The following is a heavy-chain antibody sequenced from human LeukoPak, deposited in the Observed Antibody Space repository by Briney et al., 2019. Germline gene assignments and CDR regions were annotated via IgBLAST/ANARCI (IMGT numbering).Heavy chain of an antibody. Sequence: GESLKISCKGSGYTFTNYWIGWVRQMPGKGLEWMGIIYPGDSDTRYSPSFQGQVTISADKSISTAYLQWSSLKASDTAIYYCARRVNSGNYYYFDSWGQGILVTVSS. CDR1: GYTFTNYW. V-gene: IGHV5-51*01. CDR3: ARRVNSGNYYYFDS. J-gene: IGHJ4*02. CDR2: IYPGDSDT. D-gene: IGHD1-26*01.